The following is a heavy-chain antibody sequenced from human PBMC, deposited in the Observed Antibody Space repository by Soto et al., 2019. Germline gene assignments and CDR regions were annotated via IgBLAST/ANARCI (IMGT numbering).Heavy chain of an antibody. CDR2: ISYDGSNK. CDR3: ARGGEKYCSGGRCYSAYYGMDV. J-gene: IGHJ6*02. D-gene: IGHD2-15*01. CDR1: GFTFSSNG. V-gene: IGHV3-33*05. Sequence: SGGSLRLSCAASGFTFSSNGMHWVRQAPGKGLEWVAVISYDGSNKYYADSVKGRFTISRDNSKNTLYLQMNSLRAEDTAVYYCARGGEKYCSGGRCYSAYYGMDVCGQGTTVTVYS.